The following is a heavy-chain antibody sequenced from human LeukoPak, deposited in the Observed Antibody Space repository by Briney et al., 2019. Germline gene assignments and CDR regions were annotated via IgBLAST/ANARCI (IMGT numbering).Heavy chain of an antibody. CDR3: STPIAAAGTRAFDI. J-gene: IGHJ3*02. D-gene: IGHD6-13*01. CDR1: GFTFSNVW. V-gene: IGHV3-15*01. CDR2: IKSKTDGGTT. Sequence: GGSLRLSCAASGFTFSNVWMNWVRQAPGKGLEWVGRIKSKTDGGTTDYAALVKGRFMISRDDSKNTLYLQMNSLKTEDTAVYYCSTPIAAAGTRAFDIWGQGTMVIVSS.